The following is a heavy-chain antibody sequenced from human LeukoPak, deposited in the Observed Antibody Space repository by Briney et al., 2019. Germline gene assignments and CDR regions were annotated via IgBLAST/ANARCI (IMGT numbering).Heavy chain of an antibody. CDR2: ISAYNGNT. CDR1: GYTFTIYG. J-gene: IGHJ4*02. D-gene: IGHD3-9*01. Sequence: ASVTVSCKASGYTFTIYGISWVRQAPGQGLEWMGWISAYNGNTNYAQKLQGRVTMTTDTSTRTAYMELRSLRSDDTAVYYCARACILTGYCTFDYWGQGTLVTVSS. CDR3: ARACILTGYCTFDY. V-gene: IGHV1-18*04.